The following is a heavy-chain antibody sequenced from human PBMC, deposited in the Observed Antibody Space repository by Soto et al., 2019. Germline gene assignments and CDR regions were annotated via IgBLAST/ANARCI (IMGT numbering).Heavy chain of an antibody. CDR1: GFTFSSYA. D-gene: IGHD2-2*01. J-gene: IGHJ4*02. Sequence: GGSLRLSCAASGFTFSSYAMSWVRQAPGKGLEWVSAISGSGGSTYYADSVKGRFTISRDNSKNTLYLQMNSLRAEDTAVYYCALRTGYSSKELLFDYWGQGTLVTVSS. CDR3: ALRTGYSSKELLFDY. CDR2: ISGSGGST. V-gene: IGHV3-23*01.